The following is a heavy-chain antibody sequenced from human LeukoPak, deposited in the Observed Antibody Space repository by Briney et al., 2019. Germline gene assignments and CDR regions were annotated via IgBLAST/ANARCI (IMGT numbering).Heavy chain of an antibody. CDR3: ARGSHYYGMDV. Sequence: GGSLRLSCAASGFTFSSYSMNWVRQAPGKRLEWVSSISSSSSYIYYADSVKGRFTISRDNAKNSLYLQMNSLRAEDTAVYYCARGSHYYGMDVWGQGTTVTVSS. CDR1: GFTFSSYS. V-gene: IGHV3-21*01. J-gene: IGHJ6*02. CDR2: ISSSSSYI.